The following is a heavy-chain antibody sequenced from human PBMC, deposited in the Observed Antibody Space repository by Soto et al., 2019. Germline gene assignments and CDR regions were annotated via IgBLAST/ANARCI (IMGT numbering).Heavy chain of an antibody. CDR1: RFTFNSYT. J-gene: IGHJ4*02. V-gene: IGHV3-30-3*01. CDR3: AGSRSYQRTFSFVY. Sequence: QVQLVESGGGVVQPGRSLRLSCAASRFTFNSYTMHWVRQAPGKGLEWVAGISYDGSKKDYADSVKGRFTISRDNSKNTLYLQMDSLRGWGTVMYYCAGSRSYQRTFSFVYLGQRSLVTVSS. D-gene: IGHD1-26*01. CDR2: ISYDGSKK.